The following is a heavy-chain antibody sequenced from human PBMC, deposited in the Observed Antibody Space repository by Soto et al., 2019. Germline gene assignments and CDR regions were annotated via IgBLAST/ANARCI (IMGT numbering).Heavy chain of an antibody. V-gene: IGHV3-53*01. J-gene: IGHJ6*02. CDR1: GFTVSSSY. D-gene: IGHD6-19*01. CDR3: ARGKTGYSSGWFYYYYGMDV. Sequence: GGSLRLSCAASGFTVSSSYMSWVRQAPGKGLEWVSVIYSGGSTYYADSVKGRFTISRGNSKNTLYLQMNSLRAEDTAVYYCARGKTGYSSGWFYYYYGMDVWGQGTTVTVSS. CDR2: IYSGGST.